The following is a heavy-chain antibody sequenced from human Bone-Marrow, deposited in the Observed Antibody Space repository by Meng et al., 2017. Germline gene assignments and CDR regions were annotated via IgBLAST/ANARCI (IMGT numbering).Heavy chain of an antibody. J-gene: IGHJ2*01. CDR2: IYYSGST. CDR1: GGSISSSSYY. D-gene: IGHD2-21*02. V-gene: IGHV4-39*07. Sequence: SETLSLTCTVSGGSISSSSYYWGWIRQPPGKGLEWIGSIYYSGSTYYNPSLKSRVTISVDTSKNQFSLKLSSVTAADTAVYYCARTGGWGDPRNWYFDLWGLGTLVTVSS. CDR3: ARTGGWGDPRNWYFDL.